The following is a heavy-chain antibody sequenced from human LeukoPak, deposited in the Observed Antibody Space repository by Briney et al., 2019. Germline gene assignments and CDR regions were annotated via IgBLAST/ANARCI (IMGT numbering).Heavy chain of an antibody. CDR2: ISGSGSTI. CDR1: GFTFSRYD. CDR3: VRDRGPLAGGQLWFDP. D-gene: IGHD3-10*01. J-gene: IGHJ5*02. V-gene: IGHV3-48*03. Sequence: PGGSLRLSCAASGFTFSRYDMNWVRQAPGQGLEWVAHISGSGSTIYYAYSVKGRFIISRDNANNLLYLQMNSLRVEDTAIYHCVRDRGPLAGGQLWFDPWGQGTLVTVSS.